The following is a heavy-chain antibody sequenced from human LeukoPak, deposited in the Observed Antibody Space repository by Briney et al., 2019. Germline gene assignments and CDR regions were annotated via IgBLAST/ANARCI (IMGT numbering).Heavy chain of an antibody. D-gene: IGHD6-19*01. V-gene: IGHV3-23*01. Sequence: PGGSLRLSCAASGFTFSSYAMSWVRQAPGKGLEWVSAISGSGGSTYYPDSVKGRFTISRDNSKNTLYLQMNSLRAEDTAVYYCARGLTPEYRTEKVAGTFDYWGQGTLVTVSS. J-gene: IGHJ4*02. CDR2: ISGSGGST. CDR1: GFTFSSYA. CDR3: ARGLTPEYRTEKVAGTFDY.